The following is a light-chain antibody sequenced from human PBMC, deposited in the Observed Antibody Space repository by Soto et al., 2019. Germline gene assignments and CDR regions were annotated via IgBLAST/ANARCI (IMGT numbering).Light chain of an antibody. V-gene: IGKV4-1*01. Sequence: DIVMTQSPGSLAVSLGERATINCKSSQNILSSSNNKNYLVWYQQKPGQSPKLLISWASTRASGVPDRFSGSGSGTDFTLTISSLRAEDVAVYYCQQCYSSPITFGQGTRLEIK. J-gene: IGKJ5*01. CDR1: QNILSSSNNKNY. CDR3: QQCYSSPIT. CDR2: WAS.